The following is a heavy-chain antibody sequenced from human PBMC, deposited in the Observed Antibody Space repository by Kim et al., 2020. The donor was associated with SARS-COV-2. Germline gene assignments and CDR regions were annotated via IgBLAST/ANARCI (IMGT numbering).Heavy chain of an antibody. CDR3: ARVYDDFWSGYFPAIYYYYGMDD. V-gene: IGHV3-23*01. J-gene: IGHJ6*02. Sequence: GGSLRLSCAASGFTFSSYAMSWVRQAPGKGLEWVSAISGSGGSTYYADSVKGRFTISRDNSKNTLYLQMNSLRAEDTAVYYCARVYDDFWSGYFPAIYYYYGMDDWGQGTTVTVSS. CDR1: GFTFSSYA. CDR2: ISGSGGST. D-gene: IGHD3-3*01.